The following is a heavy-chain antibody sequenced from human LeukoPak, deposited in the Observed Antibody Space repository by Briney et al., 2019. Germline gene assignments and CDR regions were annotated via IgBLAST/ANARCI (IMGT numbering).Heavy chain of an antibody. Sequence: GGSLRLSCAASGYTFSSYAMSWVRQAPGKGLEWVSAISGSGGSTYYADSVKGRFTISRDNSKNTLYLQMNSLRAEDTAVYYCANAVVPAASYGMDVWGQGTTVTVSS. CDR2: ISGSGGST. D-gene: IGHD2-2*01. CDR3: ANAVVPAASYGMDV. CDR1: GYTFSSYA. V-gene: IGHV3-23*01. J-gene: IGHJ6*02.